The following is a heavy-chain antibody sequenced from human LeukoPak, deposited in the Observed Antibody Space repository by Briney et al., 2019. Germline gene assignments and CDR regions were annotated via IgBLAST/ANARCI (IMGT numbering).Heavy chain of an antibody. V-gene: IGHV3-23*01. CDR1: GVTFSRYA. D-gene: IGHD2-15*01. CDR3: SVEAGRSYLRYDY. CDR2: ISDGDGTT. J-gene: IGHJ4*02. Sequence: GGSLRLSCATSGVTFSRYAMSWVRQAPGKGLEWVSAISDGDGTTYYADSVRGRFTISRDNSKNTLYLQMNSLRAEDTAVYYCSVEAGRSYLRYDYWGQGTLVTVSS.